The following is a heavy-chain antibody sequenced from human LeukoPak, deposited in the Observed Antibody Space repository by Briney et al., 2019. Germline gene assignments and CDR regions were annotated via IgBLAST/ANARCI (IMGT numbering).Heavy chain of an antibody. CDR3: AKRGSDWYYFDY. V-gene: IGHV3-23*01. Sequence: GGSLRLSCAASGFIFSSYAMTWVRQAPGKGLEWVSGSSSSGGNTYYADSVKGRFTVSRDNSKNTLYLQMNSLRAEGTAVYYCAKRGSDWYYFDYWGQGTLVTVSS. D-gene: IGHD6-19*01. CDR2: SSSSGGNT. J-gene: IGHJ4*02. CDR1: GFIFSSYA.